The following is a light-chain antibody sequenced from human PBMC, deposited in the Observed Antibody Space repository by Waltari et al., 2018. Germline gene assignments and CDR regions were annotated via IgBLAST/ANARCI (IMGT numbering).Light chain of an antibody. CDR3: QQYYSIPYT. V-gene: IGKV4-1*01. CDR2: WAS. J-gene: IGKJ2*01. CDR1: QSVLLSSNNNNY. Sequence: IVMTQSPDSLAVSLGERANIRCRSSQSVLLSSNNNNYLAWYQQKPGQPPRLLFYWASTRESGVPDRFSGRGSGTDFTLTISSLQAEDVAVYYCQQYYSIPYTFGQGTKLEIK.